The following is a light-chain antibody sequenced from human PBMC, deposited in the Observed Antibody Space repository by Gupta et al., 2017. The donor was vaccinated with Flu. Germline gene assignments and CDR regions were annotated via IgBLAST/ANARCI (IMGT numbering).Light chain of an antibody. Sequence: NFMLTQPHSVSESPGKTVTISCTRSTGSIGLNYVHWYLQRPGTSPTAVIHEDNERPSGVPERFSGSIDRSSNSASLTISGLKPEDEGDYYCQSYEVFGGGTRLTVL. V-gene: IGLV6-57*01. J-gene: IGLJ2*01. CDR2: EDN. CDR1: TGSIGLNY. CDR3: QSYEV.